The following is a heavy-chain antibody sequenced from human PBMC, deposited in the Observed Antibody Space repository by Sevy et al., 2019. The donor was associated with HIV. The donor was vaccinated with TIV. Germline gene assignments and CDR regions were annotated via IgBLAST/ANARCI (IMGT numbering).Heavy chain of an antibody. CDR3: AKAKNKYYYYGMDV. CDR2: ISYDGSNK. Sequence: GGSLRLSCAASGFTFSSYGMHWVRQAPGKGLEWVAVISYDGSNKYYADSVKGRFTISRDNSKNTLYLQMNSLRAEDTAVYYCAKAKNKYYYYGMDVWGQGTTVTVSS. CDR1: GFTFSSYG. V-gene: IGHV3-30*18. J-gene: IGHJ6*02.